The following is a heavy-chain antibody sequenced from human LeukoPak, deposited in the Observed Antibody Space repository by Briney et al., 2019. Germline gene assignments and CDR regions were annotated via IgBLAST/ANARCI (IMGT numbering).Heavy chain of an antibody. Sequence: GSGPTLVKPTQTLTLTCTFSGFSLSTDGVAVGWIRQPPGKALEWLALIYRNDVKRFSPSLKSRLTITKDTSKNQVVLTMTNLDPVDTATYYCAHRRSGYTYTYWGQGTLVTVSS. D-gene: IGHD5-18*01. CDR2: IYRNDVK. J-gene: IGHJ4*02. CDR3: AHRRSGYTYTY. V-gene: IGHV2-5*01. CDR1: GFSLSTDGVA.